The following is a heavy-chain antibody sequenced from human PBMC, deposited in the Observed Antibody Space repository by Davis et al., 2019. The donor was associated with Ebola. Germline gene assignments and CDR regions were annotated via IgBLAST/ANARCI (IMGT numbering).Heavy chain of an antibody. D-gene: IGHD3-10*01. V-gene: IGHV1-18*01. CDR3: AKDLMLWFGEAGRMDV. CDR1: GYTFTSYG. J-gene: IGHJ6*04. CDR2: ISAYNGNT. Sequence: ASVKVSCKASGYTFTSYGISWVRQAPGQGLEWMGWISAYNGNTNYAQKLQGRVTMTTDTSTSTAYMELRSLRSDDTAVYYCAKDLMLWFGEAGRMDVGGKGTTVTVSS.